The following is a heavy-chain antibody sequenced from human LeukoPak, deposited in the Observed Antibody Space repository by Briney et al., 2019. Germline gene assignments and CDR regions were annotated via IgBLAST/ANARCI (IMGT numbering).Heavy chain of an antibody. V-gene: IGHV3-53*01. CDR3: AKSGYNYDSDAYAFIDY. CDR1: GFTFSSYW. J-gene: IGHJ4*02. D-gene: IGHD3-22*01. Sequence: GGSLRLSRAASGFTFSSYWMHWVRQTPGKGLEWVSVLYSGGSTYYADSVKGRFTISRDNSKNTVYLQMSSLRAEDTAVYYCAKSGYNYDSDAYAFIDYWGQGTLVTVSS. CDR2: LYSGGST.